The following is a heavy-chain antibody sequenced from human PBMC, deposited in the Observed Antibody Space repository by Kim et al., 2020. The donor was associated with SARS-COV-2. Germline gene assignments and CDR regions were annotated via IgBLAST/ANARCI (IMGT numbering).Heavy chain of an antibody. V-gene: IGHV3-21*01. CDR1: GFTFSSYS. CDR3: ARDLRSIAAAGTGY. Sequence: GGSLRLSCAASGFTFSSYSMNWVRQAPGKGLEWVSSISSSSSYIYYADSVKGRFTISRDNAKNSLYLQMNSLRAEDTAVYYCARDLRSIAAAGTGYWGQGTLVTVSS. CDR2: ISSSSSYI. J-gene: IGHJ4*02. D-gene: IGHD6-13*01.